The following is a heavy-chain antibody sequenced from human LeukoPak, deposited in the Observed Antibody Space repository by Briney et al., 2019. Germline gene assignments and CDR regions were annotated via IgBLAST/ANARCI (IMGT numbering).Heavy chain of an antibody. V-gene: IGHV3-20*04. CDR3: ARVREGAIYSDY. Sequence: GGSLRLSCAASGFTFDDYGMSWVRQAPGKGLEWVSGINWNGGSTGYADSVKGRFTISRDNAKNSLYLQRNSLRAEDTALYYCARVREGAIYSDYWGQGTLVTVSS. D-gene: IGHD1-26*01. J-gene: IGHJ4*02. CDR2: INWNGGST. CDR1: GFTFDDYG.